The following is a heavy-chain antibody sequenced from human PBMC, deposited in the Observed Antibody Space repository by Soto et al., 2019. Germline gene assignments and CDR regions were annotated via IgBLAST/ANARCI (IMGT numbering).Heavy chain of an antibody. CDR1: GGSISSYY. V-gene: IGHV4-59*01. J-gene: IGHJ3*02. Sequence: PSETLSLTCTVSGGSISSYYWSWIRQPPGKGLEWIGYIYYSGSTNYNPSLKSRVTISVDTSKNQFSLKLSSVTAADTAVYYCARTSDFDAFDIWGQGTMVTV. CDR3: ARTSDFDAFDI. CDR2: IYYSGST.